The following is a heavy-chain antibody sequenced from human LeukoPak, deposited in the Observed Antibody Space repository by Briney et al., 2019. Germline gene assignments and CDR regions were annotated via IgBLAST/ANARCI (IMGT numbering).Heavy chain of an antibody. D-gene: IGHD4-23*01. CDR3: ARTPRGGNSAFDY. V-gene: IGHV4-4*02. Sequence: SGTLSLTCAVSGDSISTNNWWSWVRQPPGKGLEWIGEIYHTGNNNYNPSLKSRVTMPVDKSNNQFSLRLSSVTAADTAVYFCARTPRGGNSAFDYWGQGTLVTVSS. J-gene: IGHJ4*02. CDR2: IYHTGNN. CDR1: GDSISTNNW.